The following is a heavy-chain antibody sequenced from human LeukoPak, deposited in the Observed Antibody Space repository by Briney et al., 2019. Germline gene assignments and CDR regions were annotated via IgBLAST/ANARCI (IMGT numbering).Heavy chain of an antibody. CDR2: IYYSGTT. CDR3: ARDTPENHAFDI. CDR1: GGSISSSY. J-gene: IGHJ3*02. V-gene: IGHV4-59*01. Sequence: SETLSLTCTISGGSISSSYWSWIRQPPGKGLEWIGYIYYSGTTNYNPSLKSRVTISIDTSKNQFSLKLSSVTDADTAVYYCARDTPENHAFDIWGQGTMATVSS.